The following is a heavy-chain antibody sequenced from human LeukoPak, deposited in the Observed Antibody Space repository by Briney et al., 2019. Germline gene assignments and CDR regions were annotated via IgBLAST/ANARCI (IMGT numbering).Heavy chain of an antibody. D-gene: IGHD6-19*01. V-gene: IGHV1-3*01. Sequence: ASVKVSCKASGYTFTSYAMHWVRQAPGQRLEWMGWINAGSGNTKYSQKFQGRVTITRDTSASTAYMELSSLRSEDTAVYYCATGRGIAVAGYFDYWGQGTLVTVSS. CDR3: ATGRGIAVAGYFDY. CDR1: GYTFTSYA. J-gene: IGHJ4*02. CDR2: INAGSGNT.